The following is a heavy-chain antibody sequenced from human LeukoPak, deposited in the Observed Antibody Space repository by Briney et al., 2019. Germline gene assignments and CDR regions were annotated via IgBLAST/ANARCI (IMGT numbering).Heavy chain of an antibody. CDR2: IYTSGST. CDR3: AREANYYGSGSYFEGTFDY. V-gene: IGHV4-4*07. Sequence: SETLSLTCTVSGGSISSYYWSWIRQPPGKGLEWIGRIYTSGSTNYNPSLKSRVTISIDTSKNEFSLKLTSVTAADTAVYYCAREANYYGSGSYFEGTFDYWGQGSLVTVSS. J-gene: IGHJ4*02. D-gene: IGHD3-10*01. CDR1: GGSISSYY.